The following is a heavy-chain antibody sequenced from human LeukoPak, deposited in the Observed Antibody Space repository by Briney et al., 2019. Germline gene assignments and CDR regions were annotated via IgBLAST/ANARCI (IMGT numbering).Heavy chain of an antibody. CDR1: GYTFTDYY. CDR2: VDPEDGET. CDR3: ATDSPGSYYDSSGYYSHFPFGY. D-gene: IGHD3-22*01. Sequence: ASVKISSKVSGYTFTDYYMHWVQQAPGKGLEWMGLVDPEDGETIYAEKFQGRVTITADTSTDTAYMELSSLRSEDTAVYYCATDSPGSYYDSSGYYSHFPFGYWGQGTLVTVSS. V-gene: IGHV1-69-2*01. J-gene: IGHJ4*02.